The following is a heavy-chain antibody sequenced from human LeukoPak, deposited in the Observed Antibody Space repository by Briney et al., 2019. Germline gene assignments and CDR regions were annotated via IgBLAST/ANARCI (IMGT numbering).Heavy chain of an antibody. Sequence: SETLSLTCTVPGASINNNFWTWIRQPPGKGLEWIGYIYSSGSANYNPSLKSRVIISGDTSKNQISLNLPSVTAADTAVYFCARHRDYYDTWGHGTLVTVSS. D-gene: IGHD3-22*01. CDR3: ARHRDYYDT. J-gene: IGHJ4*01. CDR2: IYSSGSA. V-gene: IGHV4-59*08. CDR1: GASINNNF.